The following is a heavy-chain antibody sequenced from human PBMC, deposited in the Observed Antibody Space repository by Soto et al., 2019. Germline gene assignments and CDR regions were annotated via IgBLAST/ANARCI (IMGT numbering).Heavy chain of an antibody. Sequence: GGSLRLSCAVSGFPLEKYGMNWVRQAPGKGLEWVSSISFSGDYIYYADSVKGRFTISRDNAKNSLYLQMNSLRAEDTAVYYCARTYSSGWDYFDYWGQGTLVTVSS. CDR2: ISFSGDYI. D-gene: IGHD6-19*01. CDR1: GFPLEKYG. CDR3: ARTYSSGWDYFDY. V-gene: IGHV3-21*01. J-gene: IGHJ4*02.